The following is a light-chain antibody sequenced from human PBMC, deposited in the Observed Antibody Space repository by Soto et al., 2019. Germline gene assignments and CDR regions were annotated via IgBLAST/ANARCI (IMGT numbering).Light chain of an antibody. CDR3: HQYYSSIT. J-gene: IGKJ4*01. CDR1: QDVDSNF. CDR2: GSS. Sequence: IVLTQSPGTLSLSLGERATLSCRASQDVDSNFLAWYQQRPGQAPRLLIYGSSRRATGIPDRFSGIGSGTDFTLTISRVGPEDIAVYFCHQYYSSITFGGGTKVEVK. V-gene: IGKV3-20*01.